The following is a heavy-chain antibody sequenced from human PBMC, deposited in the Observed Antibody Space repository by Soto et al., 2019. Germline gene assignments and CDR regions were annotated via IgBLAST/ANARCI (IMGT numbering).Heavy chain of an antibody. J-gene: IGHJ4*02. D-gene: IGHD5-12*01. Sequence: EVQLMESGGGLVKTGGSLRLSCAASGFTFSSYTMIWVRQAPGKGLEWVSSISSSSSYIYYADSVKGRFTISRDNAKNSLYLQMNSLRAEDTAVYYCARFGYTTEAHWGQGTLVTVSS. V-gene: IGHV3-21*01. CDR2: ISSSSSYI. CDR3: ARFGYTTEAH. CDR1: GFTFSSYT.